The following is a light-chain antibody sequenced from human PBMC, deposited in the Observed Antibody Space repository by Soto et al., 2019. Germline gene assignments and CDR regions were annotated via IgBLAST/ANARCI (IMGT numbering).Light chain of an antibody. V-gene: IGKV3-15*01. CDR1: QSVSSN. CDR3: QRYNDWPLT. Sequence: EIVMTQSPATLSVSPGERATLSCRASQSVSSNLAWYQQKPGQAPRLLIYGASTRATGIPARFSGSGSGTEFTLTISSLQSEDFAVYYCQRYNDWPLTFDGGTKGDIK. J-gene: IGKJ4*01. CDR2: GAS.